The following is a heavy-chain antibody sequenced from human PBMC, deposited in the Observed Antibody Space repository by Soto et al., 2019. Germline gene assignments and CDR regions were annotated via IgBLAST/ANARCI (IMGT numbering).Heavy chain of an antibody. J-gene: IGHJ4*02. CDR2: VYNSGST. D-gene: IGHD6-13*01. Sequence: SETLSLTCTVSGGSISSNYWTWIRQPPGKGLEWIGYVYNSGSTNYNPSLKSRVTISEDTXXXXXXXXXXXXXXXXXXVYYCARYRREAVAGYTLDNWGQGILVTVSS. CDR3: ARYRREAVAGYTLDN. V-gene: IGHV4-59*01. CDR1: GGSISSNY.